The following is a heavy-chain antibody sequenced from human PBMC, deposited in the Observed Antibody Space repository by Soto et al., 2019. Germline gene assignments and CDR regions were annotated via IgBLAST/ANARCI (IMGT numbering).Heavy chain of an antibody. J-gene: IGHJ6*03. Sequence: SETLSLTCTVSGGSISSGGYYWSWIRQHPGQGLEWIGYIYYSGSTNYNPSLKSRVTISVDTSKNQFSLKLSSVTAADTAVYYCARLGGAICSGGSCYSVPLYYYYMDVWGKGTTVTVPS. V-gene: IGHV4-61*08. D-gene: IGHD2-15*01. CDR1: GGSISSGGYY. CDR2: IYYSGST. CDR3: ARLGGAICSGGSCYSVPLYYYYMDV.